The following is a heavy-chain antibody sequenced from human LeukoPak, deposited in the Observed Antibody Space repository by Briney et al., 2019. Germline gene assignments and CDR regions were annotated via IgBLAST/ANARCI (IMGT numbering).Heavy chain of an antibody. J-gene: IGHJ5*02. CDR3: ARGDYDSSGYYVGYNWFDP. V-gene: IGHV4-39*01. CDR1: GGSISSSSYY. CDR2: IYYSGST. D-gene: IGHD3-22*01. Sequence: SETLSLTCTVSGGSISSSSYYWGSIRQPPGKGLEWIGSIYYSGSTYYNPSLKSRVTISVDTSKNQFSLKLSSVTAADTAVYYCARGDYDSSGYYVGYNWFDPWGQGTLVTVSS.